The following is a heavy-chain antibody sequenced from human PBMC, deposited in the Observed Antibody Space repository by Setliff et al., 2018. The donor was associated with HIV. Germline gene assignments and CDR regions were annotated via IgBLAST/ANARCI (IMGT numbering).Heavy chain of an antibody. CDR1: GGSISNYY. J-gene: IGHJ4*01. Sequence: SETLSLTCTVSGGSISNYYWSWIRQSPGKGLEWIGYISNTGNTKYNPSLKSRVTIAGDTSKNQFSVRLSPVTAADTAVYYCARGGGPDTNFDSWGQGTRVTVSS. V-gene: IGHV4-59*12. CDR3: ARGGGPDTNFDS. CDR2: ISNTGNT.